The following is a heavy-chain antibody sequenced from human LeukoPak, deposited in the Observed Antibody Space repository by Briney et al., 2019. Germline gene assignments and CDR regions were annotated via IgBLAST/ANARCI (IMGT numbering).Heavy chain of an antibody. CDR1: RGAPTTYA. V-gene: IGHV1-69*04. Sequence: SVNLSCKPSRGAPTTYAITWVRQAPGHGREGRGRIIPIFAIANYTQNCQGRVTITAHKTTRTTYMGLSRLRSEDTAVYYCARDWVPVGGVDNDGMDVWGQGTTVTVSS. D-gene: IGHD5-12*01. CDR2: IIPIFAIA. CDR3: ARDWVPVGGVDNDGMDV. J-gene: IGHJ6*02.